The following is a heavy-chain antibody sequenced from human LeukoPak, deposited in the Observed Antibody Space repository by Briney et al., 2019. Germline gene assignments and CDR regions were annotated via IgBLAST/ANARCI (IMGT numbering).Heavy chain of an antibody. J-gene: IGHJ6*03. CDR2: ISGSGGST. V-gene: IGHV3-23*01. CDR3: ARDLQFMDA. CDR1: GFTFSSYA. D-gene: IGHD5-24*01. Sequence: GGSLRLSCAASGFTFSSYAMSWVRQAPGKGLEWVSAISGSGGSTYYADSVKGRFTISRDNSKNTLYLQMNSLRTEDTAIYYCARDLQFMDAWGKGTTVTVSS.